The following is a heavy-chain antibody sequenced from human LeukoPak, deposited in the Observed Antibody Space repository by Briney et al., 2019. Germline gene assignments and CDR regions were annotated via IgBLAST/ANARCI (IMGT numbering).Heavy chain of an antibody. CDR2: IYYSGST. J-gene: IGHJ4*02. CDR3: ASLVRFSSDYFDY. D-gene: IGHD6-6*01. CDR1: GGSISSYY. V-gene: IGHV4-59*01. Sequence: SETLSLTCTVSGGSISSYYWSWIRQPPGKGLEWIGYIYYSGSTNYNPSLKSRVTISVDTSKNQFSLNLSSVTAADTAVYYCASLVRFSSDYFDYWGQGTLVTVSS.